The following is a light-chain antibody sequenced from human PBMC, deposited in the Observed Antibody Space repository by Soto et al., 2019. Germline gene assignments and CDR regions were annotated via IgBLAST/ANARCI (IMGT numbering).Light chain of an antibody. J-gene: IGLJ1*01. CDR2: DVS. CDR3: CSSTSSNTYV. V-gene: IGLV2-14*01. Sequence: QSALTQPASVSGSHGQSITISCTGTSSDVGGYTYVSWYQQHPGKAPKLMIYDVSYRPSGVSNRFSGSKSGNTASLTISGLQAEDEADYYCCSSTSSNTYVFGTGTKLTVL. CDR1: SSDVGGYTY.